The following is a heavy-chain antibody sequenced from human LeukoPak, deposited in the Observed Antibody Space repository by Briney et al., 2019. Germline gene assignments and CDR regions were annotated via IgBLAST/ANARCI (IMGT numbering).Heavy chain of an antibody. J-gene: IGHJ4*02. V-gene: IGHV3-30*14. CDR1: GFTFSTYA. CDR2: ISYDGSSK. D-gene: IGHD6-19*01. Sequence: GGSLRLSCAASGFTFSTYAMHWVRQAPGKGLEWVAVISYDGSSKYYADSVKGRFTISRDNSKNTLYLQMNSLRAEDTAVYYCARGYSSGWPDFDYWGQGTLVTVSS. CDR3: ARGYSSGWPDFDY.